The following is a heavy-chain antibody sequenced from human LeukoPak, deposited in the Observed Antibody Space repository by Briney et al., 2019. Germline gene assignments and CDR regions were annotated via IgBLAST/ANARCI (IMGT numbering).Heavy chain of an antibody. D-gene: IGHD4-17*01. CDR3: ARDGPPYGDMRNWFDP. J-gene: IGHJ5*02. V-gene: IGHV3-30-3*01. Sequence: GRSLRLSCAASGFTFSIYAMHWVRLAPGKGLEWVAVISYDGSNKYYADSVKGRFTISRDNSKNTLYLQMNSLRPEDTAVYYCARDGPPYGDMRNWFDPWGQGTLVTVSS. CDR1: GFTFSIYA. CDR2: ISYDGSNK.